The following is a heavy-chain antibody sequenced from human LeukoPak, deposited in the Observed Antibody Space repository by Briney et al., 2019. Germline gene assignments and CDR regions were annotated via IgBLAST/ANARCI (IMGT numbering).Heavy chain of an antibody. V-gene: IGHV3-48*04. Sequence: GGSLRLSCAASGFTFRDYGMSWVRQAPGKGLEWVSYISSSGSTIYYADSVKGRFTISRDNAKNSLYLQMNSLRAEDTAVYYCAELGITMIGGVWGKGTTVTISS. CDR1: GFTFRDYG. D-gene: IGHD3-10*02. CDR2: ISSSGSTI. CDR3: AELGITMIGGV. J-gene: IGHJ6*04.